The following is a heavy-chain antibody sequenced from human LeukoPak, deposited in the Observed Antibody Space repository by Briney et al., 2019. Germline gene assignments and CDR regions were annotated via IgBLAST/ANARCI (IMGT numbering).Heavy chain of an antibody. CDR3: AREAAADPYYFDY. J-gene: IGHJ4*02. CDR2: IYSGGST. V-gene: IGHV3-66*01. Sequence: GGSLRLSCAASGFTVSSDYMTWVRQAPGKGLEWVSVIYSGGSTNYADSVKGRFTISRDNSKNTLYLQMNSLGVEDTAVYYCAREAAADPYYFDYWGQGTLVTVSS. D-gene: IGHD6-13*01. CDR1: GFTVSSDY.